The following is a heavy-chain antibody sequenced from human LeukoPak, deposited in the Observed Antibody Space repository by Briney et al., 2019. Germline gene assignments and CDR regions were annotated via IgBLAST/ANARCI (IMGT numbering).Heavy chain of an antibody. J-gene: IGHJ4*02. CDR2: IYPSGST. V-gene: IGHV4-38-2*01. CDR3: ARIDGYTYGYAAY. D-gene: IGHD5-18*01. Sequence: SETLSLTCAVSGYSISSGYYWGWIRQPPGKGLELIGNIYPSGSTYYNPSLNSRVTISVDTSKNQFSLKLPSVTAADTAVYYCARIDGYTYGYAAYWGQGTLVTVSS. CDR1: GYSISSGYY.